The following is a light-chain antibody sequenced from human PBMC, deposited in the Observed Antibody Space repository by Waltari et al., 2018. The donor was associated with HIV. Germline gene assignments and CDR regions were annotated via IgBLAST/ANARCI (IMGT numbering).Light chain of an antibody. CDR3: AAWDGSLNGHVV. CDR1: SSNIGSNT. CDR2: SNN. Sequence: QSVLTQPPSASGTPGQRVTISCSGSSSNIGSNTVNWYQQLPGTAPKLLIYSNNQRPAGVADRFSGSKSGTSASLASRGLQSEDEADYYCAAWDGSLNGHVVFGGGTKLTVL. V-gene: IGLV1-44*01. J-gene: IGLJ2*01.